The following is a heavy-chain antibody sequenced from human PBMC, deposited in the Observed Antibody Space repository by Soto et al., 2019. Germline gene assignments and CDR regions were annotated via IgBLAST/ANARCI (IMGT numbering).Heavy chain of an antibody. J-gene: IGHJ6*02. V-gene: IGHV3-33*01. CDR3: ARDVIVVVPAAIDYGMDV. D-gene: IGHD2-2*01. Sequence: PGGSLRLSCAASGFTFSSYGMHWVRQAPGKGLEWVAVIWCDGSNKYYADTVKGRFTISRDNSKNTLYLQMNSLRAEDTAVYYCARDVIVVVPAAIDYGMDVWGQGTTVTVSS. CDR2: IWCDGSNK. CDR1: GFTFSSYG.